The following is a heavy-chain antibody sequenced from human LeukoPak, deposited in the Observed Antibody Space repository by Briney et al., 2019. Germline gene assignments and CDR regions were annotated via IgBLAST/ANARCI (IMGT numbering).Heavy chain of an antibody. CDR3: ASHPQMGGSSSGFGFGY. D-gene: IGHD6-6*01. Sequence: SETLSLTCTASGGSISSSSYYWGWIRQPPGKGLEWIGSIYYSGSTYYNPSLKSRVTISVDTSKNQFSLKLSSVTAADTAVYYCASHPQMGGSSSGFGFGYWGQGTLVTVSS. CDR2: IYYSGST. J-gene: IGHJ4*02. CDR1: GGSISSSSYY. V-gene: IGHV4-39*07.